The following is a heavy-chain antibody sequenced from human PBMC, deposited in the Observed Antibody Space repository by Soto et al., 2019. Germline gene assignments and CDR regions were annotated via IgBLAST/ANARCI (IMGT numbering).Heavy chain of an antibody. V-gene: IGHV3-23*01. J-gene: IGHJ4*02. CDR2: ISGSGDSA. CDR3: GKERRGSGWSVCNF. Sequence: GGSLRLSCTASGFPFSHCVMNWVRQGPGTRLEWVADISGSGDSARYADSVRGRFTISRDNSRDTLYLQMNSLRVDDTAVYYCGKERRGSGWSVCNFWGQGALVTVSS. CDR1: GFPFSHCV. D-gene: IGHD6-19*01.